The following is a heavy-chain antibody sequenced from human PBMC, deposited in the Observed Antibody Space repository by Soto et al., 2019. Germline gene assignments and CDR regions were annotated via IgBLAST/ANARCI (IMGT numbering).Heavy chain of an antibody. Sequence: PSETLSLTCTVSGGSISSGDYYWSWIRQPPGKGLEWIGYIYYSGSTYYNPSLKSRVTISVDTSKNQFSLKLSSVTAADTAVYYCARLPRGYYDILTGYYEEGGYYFDYWGQGTLVTVSS. CDR1: GGSISSGDYY. J-gene: IGHJ4*02. CDR3: ARLPRGYYDILTGYYEEGGYYFDY. CDR2: IYYSGST. V-gene: IGHV4-30-4*01. D-gene: IGHD3-9*01.